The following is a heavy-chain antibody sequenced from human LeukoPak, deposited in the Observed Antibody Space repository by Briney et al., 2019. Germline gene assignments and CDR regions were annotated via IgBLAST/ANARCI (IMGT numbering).Heavy chain of an antibody. CDR2: ISSSSSYI. V-gene: IGHV3-21*01. CDR1: GFTFSSYS. Sequence: PGGSLRLSCAASGFTFSSYSMNWVRQAPGKGLEWVSSISSSSSYIYYADSVKGRFTISRDNAKHSLYLQMNSLRAEDTAVYYCARDHLRAASSWVEYFQHWGQGTLVTVSS. D-gene: IGHD6-13*01. CDR3: ARDHLRAASSWVEYFQH. J-gene: IGHJ1*01.